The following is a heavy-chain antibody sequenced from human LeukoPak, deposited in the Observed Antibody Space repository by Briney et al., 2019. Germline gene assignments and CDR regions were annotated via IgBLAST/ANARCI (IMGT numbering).Heavy chain of an antibody. J-gene: IGHJ4*02. Sequence: QPGGSLRLSCAASGFTFSSYAMTWVRQAPRKGLEWVSAISDSGGSTYYADSVKGRFTISRDNSKNTLYLQMNSLRAEDTAVYYCAKQFPMVRGAVFDYWGQGTLVTVSS. CDR2: ISDSGGST. V-gene: IGHV3-23*01. D-gene: IGHD3-10*01. CDR3: AKQFPMVRGAVFDY. CDR1: GFTFSSYA.